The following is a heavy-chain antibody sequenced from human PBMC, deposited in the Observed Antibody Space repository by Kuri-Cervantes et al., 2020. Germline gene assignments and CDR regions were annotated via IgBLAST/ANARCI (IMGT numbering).Heavy chain of an antibody. CDR3: AKTGIATSFDS. Sequence: GGSLRLSCAASGFTFDDYAMHWVRQAPGKGLVWVSRIKTDGSTPIYADSVKGRFTTSRDNAKNSLYLQMNSLRAEDTAFYYCAKTGIATSFDSWGRGTLVTVSS. J-gene: IGHJ4*02. CDR2: IKTDGSTP. D-gene: IGHD6-13*01. V-gene: IGHV3-9*01. CDR1: GFTFDDYA.